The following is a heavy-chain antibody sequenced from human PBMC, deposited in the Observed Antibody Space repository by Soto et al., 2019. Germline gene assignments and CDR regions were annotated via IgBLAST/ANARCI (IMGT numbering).Heavy chain of an antibody. J-gene: IGHJ4*02. V-gene: IGHV3-23*01. CDR1: GFTFSSYA. Sequence: GGSLRLSCAASGFTFSSYAMSWVRQAPGKGLEWVSAISGSGGSTYYADSVKGRFTISRDNSKNTLYLQMNSLRAEDTAVYYCVKGSDCSGGSCYSSDFDYWGQGTLVTVSS. CDR3: VKGSDCSGGSCYSSDFDY. D-gene: IGHD2-15*01. CDR2: ISGSGGST.